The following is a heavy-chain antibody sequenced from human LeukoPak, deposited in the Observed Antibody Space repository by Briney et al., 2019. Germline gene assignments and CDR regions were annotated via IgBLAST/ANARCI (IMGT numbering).Heavy chain of an antibody. V-gene: IGHV4-4*02. CDR1: GGSISSSNW. Sequence: SETLSLTCAVSGGSISSSNWWSWVRQPPGKGLEWIGEIYHSGSTNYNPSLKSRVTISVDKSKNQFSLKLSSVTAADTAVYYCAREATNAPGWFDPWGQGTLVTVSS. D-gene: IGHD2-8*01. J-gene: IGHJ5*02. CDR3: AREATNAPGWFDP. CDR2: IYHSGST.